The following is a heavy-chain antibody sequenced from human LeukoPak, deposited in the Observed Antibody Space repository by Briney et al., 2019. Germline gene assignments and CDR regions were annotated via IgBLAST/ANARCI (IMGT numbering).Heavy chain of an antibody. CDR3: ARDNRGYNWFDP. Sequence: SETLSLTCAVYGGSFSGYYWSWIRQPAGKGLEWIGRIYTSGSTNYNPSLKSRVTMSVDTSKNQFSLKLSSVTAADTAVYYCARDNRGYNWFDPWGQGTLVTVSS. V-gene: IGHV4-4*07. CDR2: IYTSGST. D-gene: IGHD7-27*01. CDR1: GGSFSGYY. J-gene: IGHJ5*02.